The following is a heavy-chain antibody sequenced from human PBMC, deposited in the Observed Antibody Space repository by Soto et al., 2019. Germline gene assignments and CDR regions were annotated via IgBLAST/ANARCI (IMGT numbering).Heavy chain of an antibody. CDR2: IYYSGST. D-gene: IGHD1-1*01. J-gene: IGHJ4*02. V-gene: IGHV4-39*01. Sequence: PSETLSLTCTVSGGSISSSSYYWGWIRQPPGKGLEWIGSIYYSGSTYYNPSLKSRVTISVDTSKNQFSLKLSSVTAADTAVYYCARLGYEINFDYWGQGTLVTVSS. CDR3: ARLGYEINFDY. CDR1: GGSISSSSYY.